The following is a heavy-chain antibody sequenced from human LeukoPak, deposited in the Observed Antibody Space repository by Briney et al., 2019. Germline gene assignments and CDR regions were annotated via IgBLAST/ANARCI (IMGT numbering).Heavy chain of an antibody. V-gene: IGHV1-2*02. CDR3: ARSNIAVRRGDNWFDP. D-gene: IGHD6-6*01. CDR1: GYTFTDYY. Sequence: ASLKVSCKASGYTFTDYYMHWVRQAPGQGLEWMGWIGPNSGDTNYAQKFQGRVTMTRDSSISTAYMELTSLISDDTAVYYCARSNIAVRRGDNWFDPWGQGTLVTVSS. J-gene: IGHJ5*02. CDR2: IGPNSGDT.